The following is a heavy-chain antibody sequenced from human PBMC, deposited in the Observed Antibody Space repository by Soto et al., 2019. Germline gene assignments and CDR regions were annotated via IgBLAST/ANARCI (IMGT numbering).Heavy chain of an antibody. V-gene: IGHV1-18*01. CDR2: ISAYNGNT. J-gene: IGHJ6*02. D-gene: IGHD4-17*01. CDR3: ARDSLENGDYLRLVWYGMDV. Sequence: QVQLVQSGAEVKKPGASVKVSCKASGYTFTSYGISWVRQAPGQGLEWMGWISAYNGNTNYAQKLQGRVTMTTDTSTSTAYMELRSLRSDDTAVYYCARDSLENGDYLRLVWYGMDVWGQGTTVTVSS. CDR1: GYTFTSYG.